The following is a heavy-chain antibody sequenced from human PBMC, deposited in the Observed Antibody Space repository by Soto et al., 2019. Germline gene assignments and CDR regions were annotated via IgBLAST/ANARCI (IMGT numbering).Heavy chain of an antibody. CDR3: ARGRVDYYGSGSYSQSDYYYYGMDV. CDR1: GFTVSSNY. CDR2: IYSGGST. Sequence: SGGSLRLSCAASGFTVSSNYMSWVRQAPGKGLEWVSVIYSGGSTYYADSVKGRFTISRDNSKNTLYLQMNSLRAEDTAVYYCARGRVDYYGSGSYSQSDYYYYGMDVWGQGTTVTVSS. D-gene: IGHD3-10*01. V-gene: IGHV3-53*01. J-gene: IGHJ6*02.